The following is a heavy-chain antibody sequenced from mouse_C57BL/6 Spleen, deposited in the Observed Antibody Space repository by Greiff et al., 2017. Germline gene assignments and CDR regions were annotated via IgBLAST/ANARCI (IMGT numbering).Heavy chain of an antibody. J-gene: IGHJ4*01. CDR2: IYPRSGNT. V-gene: IGHV1-81*01. CDR3: ARSNYSNYVKDY. Sequence: VQLQQSGAELARPGASVKLSCKASGYTFTSYGISWVKQRTGQGLEWIGEIYPRSGNTSYNEKFKGKATLTADKSSSTAYMELRSLTSEGSAVDFCARSNYSNYVKDYWGQGTSVTVSS. CDR1: GYTFTSYG. D-gene: IGHD2-5*01.